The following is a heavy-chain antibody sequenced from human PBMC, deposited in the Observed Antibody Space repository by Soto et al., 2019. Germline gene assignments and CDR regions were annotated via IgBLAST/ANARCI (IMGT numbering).Heavy chain of an antibody. CDR1: GFTFISSA. Sequence: QMQLVQSGPEVKKPGTSVKVSCKASGFTFISSAMQWVRQARGQRLEWIGWIVVGSGHTNYAQKFQERVTITRDMSTSTAYMELSSLRSEDTAVYYCAAPIIAVSGTGYYGMDVWGQGTTVTVSS. D-gene: IGHD6-19*01. CDR3: AAPIIAVSGTGYYGMDV. CDR2: IVVGSGHT. V-gene: IGHV1-58*02. J-gene: IGHJ6*02.